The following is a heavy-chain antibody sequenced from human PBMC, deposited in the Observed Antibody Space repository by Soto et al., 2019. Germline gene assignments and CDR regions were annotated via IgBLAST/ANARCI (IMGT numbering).Heavy chain of an antibody. Sequence: PSETLSLTCAVSGGSISSSNWWSWVRQPPGKGLEWIGEIYHSGSTNYNPSLKSRVTISVDKSKNQFSLKLSSVTAADTAVYYCARSGHYYDSSGYYSDYWGQGTLVTVSS. CDR3: ARSGHYYDSSGYYSDY. J-gene: IGHJ4*02. CDR2: IYHSGST. D-gene: IGHD3-22*01. CDR1: GGSISSSNW. V-gene: IGHV4-4*02.